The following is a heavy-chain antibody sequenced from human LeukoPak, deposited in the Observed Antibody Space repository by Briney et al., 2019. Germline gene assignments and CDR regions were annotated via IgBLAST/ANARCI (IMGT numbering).Heavy chain of an antibody. V-gene: IGHV4-59*01. Sequence: PSETLSLTCTVSGGSISSYYWSWIRQPPGKGLEWIGYIYYSGSTNYNPSLKSRVTISVDTSKNQFSLKLSSVTAADTAVYYCARLGSSSSEGFDYWGQGTLVTVSS. CDR3: ARLGSSSSEGFDY. J-gene: IGHJ4*02. CDR2: IYYSGST. D-gene: IGHD6-6*01. CDR1: GGSISSYY.